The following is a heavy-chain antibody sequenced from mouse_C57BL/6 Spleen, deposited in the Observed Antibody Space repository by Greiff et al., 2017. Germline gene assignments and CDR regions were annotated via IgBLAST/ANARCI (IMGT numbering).Heavy chain of an antibody. V-gene: IGHV1-54*01. Sequence: VQLQQSGAELVRPGTSVKVSCKASGYAFTHYLIEWVKQRPGPGLEWIGVIIPGSGGTNSNEKFKGKATLTADKSSGTAIMQLSRLTSEDSAVYICTRCDYSNWNYAMDYWGQGTSVTVSS. CDR3: TRCDYSNWNYAMDY. D-gene: IGHD2-5*01. CDR2: IIPGSGGT. J-gene: IGHJ4*01. CDR1: GYAFTHYL.